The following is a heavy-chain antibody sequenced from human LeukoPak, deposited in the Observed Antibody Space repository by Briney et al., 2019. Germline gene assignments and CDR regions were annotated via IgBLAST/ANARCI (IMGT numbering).Heavy chain of an antibody. CDR1: GYTLTELS. Sequence: ASVKVSCKVSGYTLTELSMHWVRQAPGKGLEWMGGFDPEDGETIYAQKFQGRVTMTEDTSTDTAYMELSSLRSDDTAVYYCARDRYGEEGFDPWGQGTLVTVSS. V-gene: IGHV1-24*01. CDR3: ARDRYGEEGFDP. J-gene: IGHJ5*02. D-gene: IGHD4-17*01. CDR2: FDPEDGET.